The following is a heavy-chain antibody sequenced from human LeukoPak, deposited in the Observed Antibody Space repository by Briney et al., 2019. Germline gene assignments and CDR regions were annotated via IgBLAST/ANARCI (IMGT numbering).Heavy chain of an antibody. J-gene: IGHJ4*02. Sequence: QPGRSLRLSCTAPGFTFGDYAMSWFRQAPGKGLEWVGFIRSKAYGGTTEYAASVKGRFTISRDDSKSIAYLQMNSLKTEDTAVYYCTRVKLRFLEWLLLFDYWGQGTLVTVSS. V-gene: IGHV3-49*03. CDR2: IRSKAYGGTT. D-gene: IGHD3-3*01. CDR3: TRVKLRFLEWLLLFDY. CDR1: GFTFGDYA.